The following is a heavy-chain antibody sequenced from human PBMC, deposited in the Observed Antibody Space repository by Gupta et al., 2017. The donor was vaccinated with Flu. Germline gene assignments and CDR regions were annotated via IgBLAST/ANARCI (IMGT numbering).Heavy chain of an antibody. J-gene: IGHJ6*02. CDR1: GFTFSSYG. CDR2: IWYDGSNK. CDR3: ARDPLPRIAARQSSSDYYYGMDV. D-gene: IGHD6-6*01. Sequence: QVQLVESGGGVVQPGRSLRLSCAASGFTFSSYGMHWVRQAPGKGLEWVAVIWYDGSNKYYADSVKGRFTISRDNSKNTLYLQMNSLRAEDTAVYYCARDPLPRIAARQSSSDYYYGMDVWGQGTTVTVSS. V-gene: IGHV3-33*01.